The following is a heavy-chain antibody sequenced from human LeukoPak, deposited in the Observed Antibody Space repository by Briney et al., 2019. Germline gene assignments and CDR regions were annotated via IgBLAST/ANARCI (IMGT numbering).Heavy chain of an antibody. CDR1: GYSFNGYW. Sequence: MRGESLKISCRGSGYSFNGYWIGWVRQMPGKGLEWMGIIYPADSDTRYSPSFQGQVTLSVDKSISTAYLQWSSLKASDTAMYYCARQASSWRFDYWGQGTLVTVSS. D-gene: IGHD6-13*01. CDR2: IYPADSDT. J-gene: IGHJ4*02. V-gene: IGHV5-51*01. CDR3: ARQASSWRFDY.